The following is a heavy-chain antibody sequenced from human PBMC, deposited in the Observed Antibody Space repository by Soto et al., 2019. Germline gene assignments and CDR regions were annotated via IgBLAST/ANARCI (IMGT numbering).Heavy chain of an antibody. V-gene: IGHV3-7*01. CDR2: IKQDGSEK. D-gene: IGHD3-10*01. Sequence: GGSLRLSCAASGFTFSSYWMSWVRQAPGKGLEWVANIKQDGSEKYYVDSVKGRFTISRDNAKSSLYLQMNSLRGEDTAVYYCERDETYYYSSGPVGGQGTLVTVS. J-gene: IGHJ4*02. CDR3: ERDETYYYSSGPV. CDR1: GFTFSSYW.